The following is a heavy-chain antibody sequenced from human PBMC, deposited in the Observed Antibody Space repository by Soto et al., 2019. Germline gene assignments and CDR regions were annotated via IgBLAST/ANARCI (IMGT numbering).Heavy chain of an antibody. CDR1: GYTFTSYG. CDR3: ARDVKDFWSGYWDV. Sequence: GASVKVSCKVSGYTFTSYGISWVRHAPGQGLEWMGWISAYNGNTNYAQKLQGRVTMTTDTSTSTAYMELRSLRSDDTAVYYCARDVKDFWSGYWDVWGKGTTVTVSS. CDR2: ISAYNGNT. D-gene: IGHD3-3*01. J-gene: IGHJ6*04. V-gene: IGHV1-18*01.